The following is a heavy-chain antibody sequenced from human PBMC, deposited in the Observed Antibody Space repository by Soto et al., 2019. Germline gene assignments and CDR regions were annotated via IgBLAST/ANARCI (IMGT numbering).Heavy chain of an antibody. CDR2: IYSSGST. V-gene: IGHV4-59*08. CDR1: GGSLSSYY. CDR3: ARLLTAAAHTDY. D-gene: IGHD6-13*01. Sequence: SETLSLTCTVSGGSLSSYYWSWIRQPPGKVLEWIGYIYSSGSTNYYPSLKSRVTISLDTSKNQFSLKLISVTAADTAVYYCARLLTAAAHTDYWGQGTLVTVSS. J-gene: IGHJ4*02.